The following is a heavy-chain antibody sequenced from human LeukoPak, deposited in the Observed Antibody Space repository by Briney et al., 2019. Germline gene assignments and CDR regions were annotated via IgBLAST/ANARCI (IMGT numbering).Heavy chain of an antibody. CDR2: ISWNSGSI. CDR1: GFTFDGYA. J-gene: IGHJ3*02. Sequence: PGGSLRLSCAASGFTFDGYAMYWVRQAPGKGLEWVSGISWNSGSIGYADSVKGRFTISRDNAKNSLYLQMNSLRAEDTALYYCAKDKGSGWTLDAFNIWGQGTMVTVSS. D-gene: IGHD6-19*01. CDR3: AKDKGSGWTLDAFNI. V-gene: IGHV3-9*01.